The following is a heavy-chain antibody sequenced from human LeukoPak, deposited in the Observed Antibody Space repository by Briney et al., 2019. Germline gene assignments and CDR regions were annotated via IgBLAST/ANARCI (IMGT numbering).Heavy chain of an antibody. CDR3: ARAGSLYQNWFDP. V-gene: IGHV3-30-3*01. D-gene: IGHD2-2*02. Sequence: GGSLRLSCTASGFTFSSYTIHWVRQAPGKGLEGVAVISSDGTNKYYADSVQGRFTITRDNSKNARYLQMNSLRAEDTTVYYCARAGSLYQNWFDPWGQGTLVTVSS. CDR2: ISSDGTNK. J-gene: IGHJ5*02. CDR1: GFTFSSYT.